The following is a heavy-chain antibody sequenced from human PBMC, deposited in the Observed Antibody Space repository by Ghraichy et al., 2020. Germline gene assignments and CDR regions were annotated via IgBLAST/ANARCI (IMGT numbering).Heavy chain of an antibody. J-gene: IGHJ4*02. CDR3: ARGPWGPYDFWSAPVPLDY. V-gene: IGHV3-7*01. Sequence: GGSLRLSCAASGFTFSSYWMSWVRQAPGKGLEWVANIKQDGSEKYYVDSVKGRFTISRDNAKNSLYLQMNSLRAEDTAVYYCARGPWGPYDFWSAPVPLDYWGQGTLVTVSS. CDR1: GFTFSSYW. D-gene: IGHD3-3*01. CDR2: IKQDGSEK.